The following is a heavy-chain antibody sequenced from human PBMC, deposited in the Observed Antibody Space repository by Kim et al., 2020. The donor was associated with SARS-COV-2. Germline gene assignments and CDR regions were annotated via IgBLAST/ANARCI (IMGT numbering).Heavy chain of an antibody. CDR3: ARPASSGYYYPFDY. V-gene: IGHV4-39*01. CDR1: GGSISSSSYY. D-gene: IGHD3-22*01. Sequence: SETLSLTCTASGGSISSSSYYWGWIRQPPGKGLEWIGSIYYSGSTYYNPSLKSRVTISVDTSKNQFSLKLSSVTAADTAVYYCARPASSGYYYPFDYCGQGTLVTVSS. J-gene: IGHJ4*02. CDR2: IYYSGST.